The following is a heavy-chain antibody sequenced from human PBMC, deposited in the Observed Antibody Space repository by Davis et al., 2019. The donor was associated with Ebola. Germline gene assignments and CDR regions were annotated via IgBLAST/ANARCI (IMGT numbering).Heavy chain of an antibody. J-gene: IGHJ6*03. CDR2: IKQDGSEK. Sequence: GESLKISCAASGFTFSSYWMSWVRQAPGKGLEWVANIKQDGSEKYYVDSVKGRFTISRDNAKNSLYLQMNSLRAEDTAVYYCARNSLLWFGELSYYMDVWGKGTTVTVSS. CDR3: ARNSLLWFGELSYYMDV. CDR1: GFTFSSYW. D-gene: IGHD3-10*01. V-gene: IGHV3-7*01.